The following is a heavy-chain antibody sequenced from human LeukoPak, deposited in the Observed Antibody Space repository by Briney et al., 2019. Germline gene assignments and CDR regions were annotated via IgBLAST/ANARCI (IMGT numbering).Heavy chain of an antibody. CDR3: AHRKGGYYHFDY. J-gene: IGHJ4*02. Sequence: SGPTLVNPTQTLTLTCTFSGFSLSTSGVGVGWIRQPPGEALEWLALIYWDDDKRYSPSLKNRLTITKDTSKNQVVLTMTNMDPEDTATYYCAHRKGGYYHFDYWGQGTLVTVSS. V-gene: IGHV2-5*02. CDR1: GFSLSTSGVG. CDR2: IYWDDDK. D-gene: IGHD3-22*01.